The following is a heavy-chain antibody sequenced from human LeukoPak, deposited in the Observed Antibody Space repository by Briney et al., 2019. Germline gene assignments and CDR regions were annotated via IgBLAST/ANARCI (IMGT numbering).Heavy chain of an antibody. J-gene: IGHJ4*02. D-gene: IGHD3-10*01. CDR1: GYTFTGYY. CDR2: INPNSGGT. V-gene: IGHV1-2*02. CDR3: ARAADVLLWFGELFLDY. Sequence: ASVKVSCKASGYTFTGYYMHWVRQAPGQGLEWMGWINPNSGGTNYAQKFQGRVTMTRDTSISTAYMELSRLRSDDTAVYYCARAADVLLWFGELFLDYWGQGTLVTVSS.